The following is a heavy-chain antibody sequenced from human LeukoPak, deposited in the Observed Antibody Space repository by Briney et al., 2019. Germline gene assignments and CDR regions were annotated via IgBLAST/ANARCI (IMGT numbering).Heavy chain of an antibody. Sequence: KPGGSLRLSCGASGFTFSSCNMNWVRQAPGKGLEWVSSITSGSSYIYYADSVKGRFTISRDNAKNSLYLQMNSLRAEDTAVYYCARAAVRLRAYFDYWGQGTLVTVSS. D-gene: IGHD6-19*01. CDR3: ARAAVRLRAYFDY. CDR2: ITSGSSYI. CDR1: GFTFSSCN. V-gene: IGHV3-21*04. J-gene: IGHJ4*02.